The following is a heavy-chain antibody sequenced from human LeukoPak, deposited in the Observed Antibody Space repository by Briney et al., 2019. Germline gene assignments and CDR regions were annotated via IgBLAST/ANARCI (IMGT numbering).Heavy chain of an antibody. J-gene: IGHJ4*02. Sequence: GGSLRLSCAASGFTFSSYGMSWVRQAPGKGLEWVSAISGSGGSTYYADSVKGRFTISRDNAKNSLYLQMNSLRAEDTAVYYCAREGRLRSFDYWGRGTLVTVSS. D-gene: IGHD3-16*01. CDR2: ISGSGGST. V-gene: IGHV3-23*01. CDR3: AREGRLRSFDY. CDR1: GFTFSSYG.